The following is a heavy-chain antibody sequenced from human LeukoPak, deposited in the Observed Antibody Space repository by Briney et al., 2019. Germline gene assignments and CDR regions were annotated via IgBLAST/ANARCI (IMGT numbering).Heavy chain of an antibody. CDR3: ARDRYSYGF. D-gene: IGHD5-18*01. CDR1: GGFISTYY. J-gene: IGHJ4*02. CDR2: ISYSGST. V-gene: IGHV4-59*01. Sequence: SETLSLTCTVSGGFISTYYWSWIRQPPGKGLEWIGFISYSGSTYHNPSLKSRVTMSVDTSKNQFSLNLRSVTAADTAVYYCARDRYSYGFWGQGILVTVSS.